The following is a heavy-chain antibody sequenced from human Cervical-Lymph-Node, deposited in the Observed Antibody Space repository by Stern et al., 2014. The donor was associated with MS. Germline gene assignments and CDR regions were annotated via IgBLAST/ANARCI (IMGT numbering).Heavy chain of an antibody. D-gene: IGHD5-18*01. CDR1: GFSVSTNF. J-gene: IGHJ4*02. V-gene: IGHV3-53*01. CDR3: ARKTDTAVGGDY. Sequence: EVHLVESGGGLIQPGGSLRLSCAASGFSVSTNFMSGVRQAPGQGLEWVSLMYSRGGTNYADSVKGRFTISRDSSKNTLYLQMSDLRAEDTAVYYCARKTDTAVGGDYWGPGTLVTVSS. CDR2: MYSRGGT.